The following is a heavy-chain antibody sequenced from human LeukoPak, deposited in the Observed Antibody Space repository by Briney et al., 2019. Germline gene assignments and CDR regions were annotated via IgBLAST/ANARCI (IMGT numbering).Heavy chain of an antibody. J-gene: IGHJ4*02. Sequence: GGSLRLSCAASGFTFSSYAMSWVRQAPGEGLEWVSAISGSGGSTYYADSVKGRFTISRDNSKNTLYLQVNSLRAEDTAVYYCAIIASVTYYYDSTGYDYWGQGTLGTVSS. CDR3: AIIASVTYYYDSTGYDY. CDR2: ISGSGGST. CDR1: GFTFSSYA. V-gene: IGHV3-23*01. D-gene: IGHD3-22*01.